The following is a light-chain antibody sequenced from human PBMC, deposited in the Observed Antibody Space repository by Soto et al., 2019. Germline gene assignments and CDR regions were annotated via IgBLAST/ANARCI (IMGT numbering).Light chain of an antibody. V-gene: IGKV3-15*01. CDR1: QSVSSN. Sequence: EIVMTQSPATLSVSPGERATLSCRASQSVSSNVAWYQQKPGQAPRLLIYAASTRATGIPARFSGSGSGTEFTLTISILQSEDFAVYYCQQYDNWPPWTFGQGTKVEIK. J-gene: IGKJ1*01. CDR2: AAS. CDR3: QQYDNWPPWT.